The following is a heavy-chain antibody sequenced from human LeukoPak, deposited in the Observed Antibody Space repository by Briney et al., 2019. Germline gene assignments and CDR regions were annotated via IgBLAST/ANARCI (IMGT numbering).Heavy chain of an antibody. D-gene: IGHD3-22*01. CDR3: ARAPSYYYDSSGYYVSSKGVHYYYYMDV. CDR1: GFTFSSYS. J-gene: IGHJ6*03. Sequence: GGSLRLSCAASGFTFSSYSMNWVRQAPGKGLEWVSSISSSSSYIYYADSVKGRFTISRDNAKNSLYLQMNSLRAEDTAVYYCARAPSYYYDSSGYYVSSKGVHYYYYMDVWGKGTTVTVSS. CDR2: ISSSSSYI. V-gene: IGHV3-21*01.